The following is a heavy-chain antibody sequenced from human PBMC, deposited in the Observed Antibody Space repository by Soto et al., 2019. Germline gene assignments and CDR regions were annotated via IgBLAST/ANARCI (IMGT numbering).Heavy chain of an antibody. J-gene: IGHJ4*02. CDR2: IYYSGST. CDR1: GGSISSGGYY. Sequence: QVQLQESGPGLVKPSQTLSLTCTVSGGSISSGGYYWSWIRQHPGKGLEWIGYIYYSGSTCYNPSLNHLVTEAVDTSKNQFPLKLSSVPAADTAVYYCASWLGGSGSFDYCGQGTLVTVSS. D-gene: IGHD3-10*01. CDR3: ASWLGGSGSFDY. V-gene: IGHV4-31*01.